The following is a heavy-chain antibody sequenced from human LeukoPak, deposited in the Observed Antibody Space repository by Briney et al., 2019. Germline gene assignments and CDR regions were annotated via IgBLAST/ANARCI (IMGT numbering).Heavy chain of an antibody. Sequence: GGSLRLSCAASGFTFSSYGMHWVRQAPGKGLEWVAVIWYDGSNKYYADSVKGRFTISRDNSKNTLYLQMNSLRAGDTAVYYWARVHIVGATTPFDYWGQGTLVTVSS. CDR1: GFTFSSYG. J-gene: IGHJ4*02. CDR3: ARVHIVGATTPFDY. D-gene: IGHD1-26*01. V-gene: IGHV3-33*01. CDR2: IWYDGSNK.